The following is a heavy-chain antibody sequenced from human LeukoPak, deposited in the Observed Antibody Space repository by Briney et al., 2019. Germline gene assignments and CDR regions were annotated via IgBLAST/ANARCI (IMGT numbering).Heavy chain of an antibody. CDR1: GFTFSSYW. CDR3: AREPPVTSCYDY. J-gene: IGHJ4*02. V-gene: IGHV3-74*01. D-gene: IGHD2-2*01. Sequence: PGGSLRLSCAASGFTFSSYWMSWVRQAPGKGLVWVSRINSDGSSTSYADSVKGRFTISRDNAKNTLYLQMNSLRAEDTAVYYCAREPPVTSCYDYWGQGTLVTVSS. CDR2: INSDGSST.